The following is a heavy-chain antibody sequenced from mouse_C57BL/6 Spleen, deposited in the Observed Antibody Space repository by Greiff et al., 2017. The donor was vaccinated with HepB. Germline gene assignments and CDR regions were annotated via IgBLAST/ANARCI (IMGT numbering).Heavy chain of an antibody. D-gene: IGHD1-1*01. CDR1: GYTFTDYY. J-gene: IGHJ2*01. Sequence: VQLQQSGAELVRPGASVKLSCKASGYTFTDYYINWVKQRPGQGLEWIARIYPGSGNTYYNEKFKGKATLTAEKSSSTAYMQLSSLTSEDSAVYFCARLFTTVVDYFDYWGQSTTLTVSS. V-gene: IGHV1-76*01. CDR3: ARLFTTVVDYFDY. CDR2: IYPGSGNT.